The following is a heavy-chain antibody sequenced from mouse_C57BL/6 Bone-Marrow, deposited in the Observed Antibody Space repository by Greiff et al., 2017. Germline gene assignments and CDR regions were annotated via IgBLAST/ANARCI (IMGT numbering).Heavy chain of an antibody. CDR1: GFTFSSYG. D-gene: IGHD4-1*01. CDR3: ARQRTGYYFDY. J-gene: IGHJ2*01. V-gene: IGHV5-6*01. CDR2: ISSGGSYT. Sequence: EVHLVESGGDLVKPGGSLKLSCAASGFTFSSYGMSWVRQTPDKRLAWVATISSGGSYTYYPDSVKGRFTISRDNAKNTLYLQMSSLKSEDTAMYYCARQRTGYYFDYWGQGTTLTVSS.